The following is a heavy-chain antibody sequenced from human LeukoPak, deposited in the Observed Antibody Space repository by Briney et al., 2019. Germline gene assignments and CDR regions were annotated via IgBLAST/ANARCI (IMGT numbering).Heavy chain of an antibody. Sequence: GGSLRLSCAASGFTFSNYWMTWVRQAPGKGLEWVANINQDGSEIKYVDSVKGRFTISRDSAKTSLYLQMNSLRAEDTALYYCAKAGAANTALAYWGQGTLVTVSS. CDR3: AKAGAANTALAY. D-gene: IGHD3-10*01. CDR1: GFTFSNYW. J-gene: IGHJ4*02. V-gene: IGHV3-7*03. CDR2: INQDGSEI.